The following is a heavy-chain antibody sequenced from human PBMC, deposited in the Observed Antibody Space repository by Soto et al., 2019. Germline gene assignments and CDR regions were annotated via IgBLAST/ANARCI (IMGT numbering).Heavy chain of an antibody. D-gene: IGHD3-3*01. V-gene: IGHV4-34*01. CDR1: GGSFSGYY. Sequence: PSETLSLTCAVYGGSFSGYYWSWIRQPPGKGLEWIGEINHSGSTNYNPSLKSRVTISVDTSKNQFSLKLSSVTAADTAVYYCARGQGLTIFGVVTKRRFYYMDVWGKGTTVTVSS. CDR2: INHSGST. CDR3: ARGQGLTIFGVVTKRRFYYMDV. J-gene: IGHJ6*03.